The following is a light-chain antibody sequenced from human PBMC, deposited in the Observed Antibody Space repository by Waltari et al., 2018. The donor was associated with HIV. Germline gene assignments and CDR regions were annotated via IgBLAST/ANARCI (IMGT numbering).Light chain of an antibody. Sequence: QSALTPPRSVSGSPGQSVTISCTGTISDVGGYNYVSWYQQHPGKAPKLMIYDVSKRPSWVPDRFSGSKSGNTASLTISGLQAEDEADYYCCSYAGSSTYVFGTGTKVTVL. V-gene: IGLV2-11*01. CDR2: DVS. CDR1: ISDVGGYNY. CDR3: CSYAGSSTYV. J-gene: IGLJ1*01.